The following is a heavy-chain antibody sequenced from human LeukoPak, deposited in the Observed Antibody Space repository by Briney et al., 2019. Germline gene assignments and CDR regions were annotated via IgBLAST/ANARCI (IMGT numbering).Heavy chain of an antibody. V-gene: IGHV3-23*01. J-gene: IGHJ3*02. CDR2: ISGTGGNT. Sequence: PGGSLRLSCAASGFTFSSYAMSWVRQAPGKGLEWVSGISGTGGNTYYADSVRGRFTISRDNSKNALYLQMSSLRAEDTAVYYCEKHNLRYFDWLLDHAFDIWGQGTMVTVSS. CDR1: GFTFSSYA. D-gene: IGHD3-9*01. CDR3: EKHNLRYFDWLLDHAFDI.